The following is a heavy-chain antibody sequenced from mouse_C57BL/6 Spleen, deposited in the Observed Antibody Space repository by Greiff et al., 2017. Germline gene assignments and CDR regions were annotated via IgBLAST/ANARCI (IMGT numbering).Heavy chain of an antibody. CDR2: INPCSGYT. CDR3: ARDNSGTGYAMDD. V-gene: IGHV1-7*01. Sequence: QVQLKQSGAELAKPGASVKLSCKASGYTFTSYWMHWVKQRPGKGLEWIGYINPCSGYTKYNQKFKDKATLTAAKSSSTAYMQLNSLTYEHSAFYYCARDNSGTGYAMDDWGQGTSVTVSS. CDR1: GYTFTSYW. D-gene: IGHD2-14*01. J-gene: IGHJ4*01.